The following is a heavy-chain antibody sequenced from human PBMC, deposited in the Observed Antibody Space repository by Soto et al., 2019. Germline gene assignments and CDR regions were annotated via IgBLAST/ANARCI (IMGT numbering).Heavy chain of an antibody. Sequence: QVQLQESGPGLVKPSQTLSLTCTVSGGSISSGGYYWSWIRQHPGKGLEWIGYIYYSGSTYYNPSLKSRVTISVDTSKNQFSLKLSSVTAADTAVYYCARDRYCSGGSCRRTSYYYYGMDVWGQGTTVTVSS. J-gene: IGHJ6*02. CDR2: IYYSGST. CDR1: GGSISSGGYY. CDR3: ARDRYCSGGSCRRTSYYYYGMDV. D-gene: IGHD2-15*01. V-gene: IGHV4-31*03.